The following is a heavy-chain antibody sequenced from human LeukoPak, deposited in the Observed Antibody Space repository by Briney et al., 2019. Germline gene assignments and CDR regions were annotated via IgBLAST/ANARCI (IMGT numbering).Heavy chain of an antibody. D-gene: IGHD1-7*01. CDR2: ISTTNIV. CDR3: TRAPGIWKYASDH. Sequence: SAGSLRLSCVASGFAFSTYEMTWVRQTPGQGLEWISYISTTNIVHYADSVKGRFTISRDNAKNSLFLQMNGLRAEDTAVYYCTRAPGIWKYASDHWGQGTLVTLSS. J-gene: IGHJ4*02. CDR1: GFAFSTYE. V-gene: IGHV3-48*03.